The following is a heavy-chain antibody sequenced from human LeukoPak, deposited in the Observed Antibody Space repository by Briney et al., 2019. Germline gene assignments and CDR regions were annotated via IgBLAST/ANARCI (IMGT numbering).Heavy chain of an antibody. Sequence: GGSLRLSCEVSGFTFTRYGMHWVRQAPGKGLEWVAVVWHDGSDNGYADSVKGRFTISRDDTKNVLYLQMNSLRAEDTALYYCARDRTYCSSTSCTRLGMDVWGQGTTVTVSS. CDR3: ARDRTYCSSTSCTRLGMDV. V-gene: IGHV3-33*01. J-gene: IGHJ6*02. CDR2: VWHDGSDN. CDR1: GFTFTRYG. D-gene: IGHD2-2*01.